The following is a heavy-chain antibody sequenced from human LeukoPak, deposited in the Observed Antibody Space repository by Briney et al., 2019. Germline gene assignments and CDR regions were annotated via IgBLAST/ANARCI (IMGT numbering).Heavy chain of an antibody. CDR3: AKTQSGSGWYPESVGPFDY. J-gene: IGHJ4*02. D-gene: IGHD6-19*01. Sequence: PGRSLRLSCAASGFTFSSYGMHWVRQAPGKGLEWVAVISYDGSNKYYADSVKGRFTISRDNSKNTLYLQMNSLRAEDTAVYYCAKTQSGSGWYPESVGPFDYWGQGTLVTVSS. CDR2: ISYDGSNK. V-gene: IGHV3-30*18. CDR1: GFTFSSYG.